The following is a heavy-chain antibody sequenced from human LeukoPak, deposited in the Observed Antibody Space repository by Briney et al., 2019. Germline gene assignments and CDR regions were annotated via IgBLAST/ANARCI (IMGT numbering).Heavy chain of an antibody. CDR3: ARRTLAYYGSGSYFVFDP. CDR1: GGSISSSSYY. CDR2: IYYSGST. J-gene: IGHJ5*02. Sequence: SETLSLTCTVSGGSISSSSYYWGWIRQPPGKGLEWIGSIYYSGSTYYNPSLKSRVTISVDTSKNQFSLKLSSVTAADTAVYYCARRTLAYYGSGSYFVFDPWGQGTLVTVSS. V-gene: IGHV4-39*01. D-gene: IGHD3-10*01.